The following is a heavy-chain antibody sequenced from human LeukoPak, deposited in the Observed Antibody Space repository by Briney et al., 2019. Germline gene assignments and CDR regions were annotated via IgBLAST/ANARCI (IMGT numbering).Heavy chain of an antibody. Sequence: ASVKVSCKASGYTFTSYYMHWVRQAPGQGLEWVGIINPSGGSTSYAQKFQGRVTMTRDTSTSTVYMELSSLRSEDTAVYYCATSAYSSGYSDAFDIWGQGTMVTVSS. CDR1: GYTFTSYY. CDR2: INPSGGST. CDR3: ATSAYSSGYSDAFDI. V-gene: IGHV1-46*01. D-gene: IGHD3-22*01. J-gene: IGHJ3*02.